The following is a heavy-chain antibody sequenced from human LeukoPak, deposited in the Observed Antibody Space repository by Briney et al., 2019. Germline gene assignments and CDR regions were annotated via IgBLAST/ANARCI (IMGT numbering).Heavy chain of an antibody. V-gene: IGHV4-59*01. CDR1: GGSISSYY. CDR2: IYYSGST. J-gene: IGHJ4*02. D-gene: IGHD1-26*01. CDR3: ARGVVGAPHY. Sequence: PSETLSLTCTVSGGSISSYYWSWIRQPPGKGLEWIGYIYYSGSTNYNPSLKSRVTISVDTSKNQFSLKLSSVTAADTAVYYCARGVVGAPHYWGQGTLVTVSS.